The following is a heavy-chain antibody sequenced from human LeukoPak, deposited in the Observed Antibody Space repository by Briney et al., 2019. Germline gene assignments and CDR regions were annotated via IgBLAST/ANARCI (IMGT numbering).Heavy chain of an antibody. CDR2: IRDSGDST. Sequence: PGGSLRLSCAASGFTFSSYGMTWFRQAPGRGLEWVSGIRDSGDSTYYANSVKGLFTIYRDNSKNTAYLQMNSLRAEDTAVYYCAKDGIAVAGTSAWYWGQGTQVTVSS. V-gene: IGHV3-23*01. CDR1: GFTFSSYG. J-gene: IGHJ4*02. CDR3: AKDGIAVAGTSAWY. D-gene: IGHD6-19*01.